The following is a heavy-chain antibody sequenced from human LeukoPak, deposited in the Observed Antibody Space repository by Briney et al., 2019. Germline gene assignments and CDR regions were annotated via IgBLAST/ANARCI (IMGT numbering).Heavy chain of an antibody. CDR2: ISYDGSNK. CDR1: GFTFDDYA. V-gene: IGHV3-30-3*01. D-gene: IGHD2-2*01. J-gene: IGHJ4*02. CDR3: ARSPTPSIVVVPAAPFDY. Sequence: PGGSLRLSCAASGFTFDDYAMHWVRQAPGKGLEWVAVISYDGSNKYYADSVKGRFTISRDNSKNTLYLQMNSLRAEDTAVYYCARSPTPSIVVVPAAPFDYWGQGTLVTVSS.